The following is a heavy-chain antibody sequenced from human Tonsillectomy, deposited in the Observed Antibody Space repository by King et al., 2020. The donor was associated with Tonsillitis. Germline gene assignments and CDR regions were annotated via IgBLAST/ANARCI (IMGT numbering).Heavy chain of an antibody. CDR1: GYSFSSGYY. Sequence: VQLQESGPGLVKPSETLSLTCAVSGYSFSSGYYWGWIRQPPGKGLEWIGSIYYSGTTYYNPSLKSRVTISVDTSKNQFSLNLSSVTAADTAVYYCARAYHYGSGRQYFDYWGQGTLVTVSS. V-gene: IGHV4-38-2*01. CDR3: ARAYHYGSGRQYFDY. D-gene: IGHD3-10*01. CDR2: IYYSGTT. J-gene: IGHJ4*02.